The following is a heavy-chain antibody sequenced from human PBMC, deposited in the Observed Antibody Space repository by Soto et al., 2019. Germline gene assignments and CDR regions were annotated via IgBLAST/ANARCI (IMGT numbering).Heavy chain of an antibody. CDR1: GFTFTSSA. V-gene: IGHV1-58*01. Sequence: QMQLVQSGPEVKKPGTSVKVSCKASGFTFTSSAVQWVRQARGQRLEWIGWIVVGSGNTNYAQKFQERDTITRDMSTSTAYMELSSLRSEDTAVYYCAAGSGSYYVFDYWGQGTLVTVSS. CDR2: IVVGSGNT. J-gene: IGHJ4*02. D-gene: IGHD1-26*01. CDR3: AAGSGSYYVFDY.